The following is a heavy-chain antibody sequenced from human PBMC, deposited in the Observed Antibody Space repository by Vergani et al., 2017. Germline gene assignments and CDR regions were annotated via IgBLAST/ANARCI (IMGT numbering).Heavy chain of an antibody. CDR1: GYTFTSYY. CDR2: INPSGGST. D-gene: IGHD4-23*01. CDR3: ARATIDYGGNSEYFQH. Sequence: QVQLVQSGAEVKKPGASVKVSCKASGYTFTSYYMHWVRQAPGQGLEWMGIINPSGGSTSYAQKFQGRVTMTRDTSTSTVYMELSSLRSEDTAVYYCARATIDYGGNSEYFQHWGQGTLVTVSS. J-gene: IGHJ1*01. V-gene: IGHV1-46*01.